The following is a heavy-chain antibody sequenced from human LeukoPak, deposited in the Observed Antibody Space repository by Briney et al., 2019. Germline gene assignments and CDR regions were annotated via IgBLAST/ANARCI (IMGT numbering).Heavy chain of an antibody. V-gene: IGHV4-34*01. Sequence: SETLSLTCAVYGGSFSGYYWSWIRQPPGKGLEWIGEINHSGSTNYNPSLKSRVTISVDTSKNQFSLKLSSVTAADTAVYYCARLDRYYGSGSYNPQNWFDPWGQGTLVIVSS. D-gene: IGHD3-10*01. J-gene: IGHJ5*02. CDR1: GGSFSGYY. CDR2: INHSGST. CDR3: ARLDRYYGSGSYNPQNWFDP.